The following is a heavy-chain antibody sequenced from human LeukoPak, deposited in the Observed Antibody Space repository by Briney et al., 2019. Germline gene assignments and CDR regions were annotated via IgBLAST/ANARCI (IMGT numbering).Heavy chain of an antibody. CDR1: GFTFSSYS. J-gene: IGHJ4*02. CDR2: ISSSSSYI. V-gene: IGHV3-21*01. D-gene: IGHD3-9*01. Sequence: NSGGSLRLSCAASGFTFSSYSMNWVRQAPGKGLEWVSSISSSSSYIYYADSVKGRFTISRDNAKNPLYLQMNSLRAEDTAVYYCARESPFDWLYFDYWGQGTLVTVSS. CDR3: ARESPFDWLYFDY.